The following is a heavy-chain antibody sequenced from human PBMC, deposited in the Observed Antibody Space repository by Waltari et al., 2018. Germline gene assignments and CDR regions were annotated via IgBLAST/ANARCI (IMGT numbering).Heavy chain of an antibody. CDR3: VRIYFESSGHKLS. J-gene: IGHJ5*02. D-gene: IGHD3-22*01. Sequence: EVQLVESGGGLVQPGGSLRLSCAASGFTFRRSWMHWARQAPGKGLVWCSLIKNDGTTTIYADSVKGRFTISRDNAENTLYLQMNSLRAEDTAVYYCVRIYFESSGHKLSWGQGTLVTVSS. V-gene: IGHV3-74*01. CDR2: IKNDGTTT. CDR1: GFTFRRSW.